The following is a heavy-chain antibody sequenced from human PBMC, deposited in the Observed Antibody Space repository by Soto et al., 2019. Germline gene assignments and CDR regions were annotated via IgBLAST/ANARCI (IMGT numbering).Heavy chain of an antibody. D-gene: IGHD3-22*01. V-gene: IGHV3-23*01. CDR2: ISGSGGST. Sequence: GGSLRLSCAASGFTFSSYAMSWVRQAPVKGLEWVSAISGSGGSTYYADSVKGRFTISRDNSKNTLYLQMNSLRAEDTAVYYCAKGNYYDSSGYLGLDYWGEGTLVTV. CDR3: AKGNYYDSSGYLGLDY. J-gene: IGHJ4*02. CDR1: GFTFSSYA.